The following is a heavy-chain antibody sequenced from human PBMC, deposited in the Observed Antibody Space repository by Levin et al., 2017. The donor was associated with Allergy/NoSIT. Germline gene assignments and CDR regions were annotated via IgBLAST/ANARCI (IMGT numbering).Heavy chain of an antibody. Sequence: GGSLRLSCAASGFTVTGKYMSWVRQAPGKGLEWVSVIYSGGYTYYADSVKGRFTISRDNSKNTLYLQMNNLRAEDTAVYYCASTTMDHLIVNALFAWGQGTLVTVSS. V-gene: IGHV3-66*02. CDR3: ASTTMDHLIVNALFA. J-gene: IGHJ5*02. D-gene: IGHD5-18*01. CDR1: GFTVTGKY. CDR2: IYSGGYT.